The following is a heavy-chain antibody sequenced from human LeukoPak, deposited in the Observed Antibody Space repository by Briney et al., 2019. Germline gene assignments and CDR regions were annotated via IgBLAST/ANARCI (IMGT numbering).Heavy chain of an antibody. CDR2: IKSKTYGGTA. V-gene: IGHV3-15*01. CDR3: TTATSY. Sequence: VGSLRLSCAASGFTFSNAWMSWVRQAPGQGLEWVGRIKSKTYGGTADYPAPVKSRFTISRDDSENTVYLQMNSLKTEDTAVYYCTTATSYWGQGSLVTVSS. J-gene: IGHJ4*02. CDR1: GFTFSNAW.